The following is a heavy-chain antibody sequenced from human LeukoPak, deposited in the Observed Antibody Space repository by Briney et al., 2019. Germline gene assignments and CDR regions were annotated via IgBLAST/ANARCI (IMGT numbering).Heavy chain of an antibody. CDR2: IKQDGSEK. D-gene: IGHD2-8*01. CDR3: AWDNGDVHGVYYMDV. V-gene: IGHV3-7*04. CDR1: GYTLSNNW. Sequence: GGSLRLSCAPSGYTLSNNWMSWLRQAPGKGLEWVADIKQDGSEKLYVKSVRGRFTISRDNAKMSLFLQMNSLRGEDTLVYYFAWDNGDVHGVYYMDVWGKGTTVSVS. J-gene: IGHJ6*03.